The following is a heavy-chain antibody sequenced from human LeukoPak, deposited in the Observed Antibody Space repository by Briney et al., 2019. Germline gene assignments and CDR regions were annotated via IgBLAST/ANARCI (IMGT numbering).Heavy chain of an antibody. Sequence: SVKVSCKASGGTFSSYAISWVRQAPGQGLEWMGRIIPILGIANYAQKFQGRVTITADKSTSTAYMELSSLRSEGTAVYYCARDFSGGAFDIWGQGTMVTVSS. CDR3: ARDFSGGAFDI. CDR2: IIPILGIA. V-gene: IGHV1-69*04. D-gene: IGHD3-10*01. J-gene: IGHJ3*02. CDR1: GGTFSSYA.